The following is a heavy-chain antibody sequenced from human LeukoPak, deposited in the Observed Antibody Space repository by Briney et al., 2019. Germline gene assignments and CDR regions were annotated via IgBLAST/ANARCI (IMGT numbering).Heavy chain of an antibody. Sequence: PGGSLRLSCAASGFTFSSYAMSWVRQAPGKGLEWVSAISGSGGSTYYADSAKGRFTISRDNSKNTLYLQMNSLRAEDTAVYYCARDPPYSSGWYIEGNYWGQGTLVTVSS. CDR2: ISGSGGST. J-gene: IGHJ4*02. CDR3: ARDPPYSSGWYIEGNY. V-gene: IGHV3-23*01. CDR1: GFTFSSYA. D-gene: IGHD6-19*01.